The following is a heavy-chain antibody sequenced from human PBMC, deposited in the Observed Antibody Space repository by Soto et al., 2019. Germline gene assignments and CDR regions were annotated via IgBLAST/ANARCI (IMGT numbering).Heavy chain of an antibody. CDR2: IYYSGST. D-gene: IGHD2-21*02. CDR3: ARARSRCGAACFDY. Sequence: QVQLQESGPGLVKPSQTLSLTCTVSSASISSADYYWSWIRQHPGKGLEWIAYIYYSGSTSYNPYLTSRVIISMDPFRDQCSLALTSVTAADTAVYYCARARSRCGAACFDYWGQGTLVTVSS. V-gene: IGHV4-31*03. CDR1: SASISSADYY. J-gene: IGHJ4*02.